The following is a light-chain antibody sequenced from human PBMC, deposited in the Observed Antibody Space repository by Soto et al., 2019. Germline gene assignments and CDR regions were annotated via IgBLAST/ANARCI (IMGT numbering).Light chain of an antibody. J-gene: IGKJ3*01. V-gene: IGKV3-20*01. CDR3: LQSAT. CDR2: GAS. CDR1: QSVSSSY. Sequence: IVLMLSRGTASFSPGGRATLSCRASQSVSSSYLAWYQQKPGQTPRLLTYGASSRATGIPDRFSGSGSGTDFTLTISRLEPEDFALYYCLQSATFGPGTKVDIK.